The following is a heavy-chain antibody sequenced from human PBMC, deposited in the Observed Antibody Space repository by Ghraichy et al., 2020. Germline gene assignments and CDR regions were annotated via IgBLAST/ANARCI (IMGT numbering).Heavy chain of an antibody. J-gene: IGHJ6*02. V-gene: IGHV3-48*02. D-gene: IGHD2-15*01. CDR3: ARASMVVRFYYYNGMDV. Sequence: GGSLRLSFVGSGFTLSGFGMNWVRQSPGKGLEWVSYSSSSGRSTFYADSVKGRFTISRDNAKNSLSLQMNSLRDEDTAVYYCARASMVVRFYYYNGMDVWGQGTTVTVSS. CDR2: SSSSGRST. CDR1: GFTLSGFG.